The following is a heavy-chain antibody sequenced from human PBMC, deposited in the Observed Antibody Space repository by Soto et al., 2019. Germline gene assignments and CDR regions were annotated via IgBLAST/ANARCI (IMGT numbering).Heavy chain of an antibody. CDR3: ARVLPPFGP. V-gene: IGHV1-18*01. CDR2: INAYNGNT. J-gene: IGHJ5*02. Sequence: QVQLVQSGAEVKKPGASVKVSCKASGYTFTSYGISWVRQAPGQGLEWMGWINAYNGNTNYAQKLQGRVTMTTDPPTTTAYLELRLLRSDDTAVYYCARVLPPFGPWGQGTLVTVSS. CDR1: GYTFTSYG.